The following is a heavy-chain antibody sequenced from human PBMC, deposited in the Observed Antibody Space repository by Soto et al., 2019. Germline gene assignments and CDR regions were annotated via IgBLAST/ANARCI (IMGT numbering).Heavy chain of an antibody. D-gene: IGHD6-13*01. J-gene: IGHJ6*02. V-gene: IGHV3-49*03. CDR3: TATLHVSSSWPRNYYYGMDV. CDR2: IRSKAYGGTT. Sequence: GGSLRLSCTASGFTFGDYAMSWFRQAPGKGLEWVGFIRSKAYGGTTEYAASVKGRFPISRDDSKSIAYLQMNSLKTEDTAVYYCTATLHVSSSWPRNYYYGMDVWGQGTTVTVSS. CDR1: GFTFGDYA.